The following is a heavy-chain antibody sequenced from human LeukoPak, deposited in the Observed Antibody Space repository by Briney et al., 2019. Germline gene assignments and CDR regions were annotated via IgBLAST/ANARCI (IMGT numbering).Heavy chain of an antibody. V-gene: IGHV3-21*01. CDR3: ARGAPLTVTTGEVDC. CDR1: GFTFSSHS. CDR2: ISSSSSYI. J-gene: IGHJ4*02. Sequence: GGSPRLSCAASGFTFSSHSMNWVRQAPGKGLEWVSSISSSSSYIYYAASVKGRFTISRDNAKNSLYLQMNSLRAEHTAVYYCARGAPLTVTTGEVDCWGQGTLVTVSS. D-gene: IGHD4-17*01.